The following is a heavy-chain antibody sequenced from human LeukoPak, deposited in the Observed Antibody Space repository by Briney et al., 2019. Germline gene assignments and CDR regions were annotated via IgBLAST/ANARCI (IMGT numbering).Heavy chain of an antibody. CDR1: GFTFSSKW. Sequence: GGSRRCSCAASGFTFSSKWMSLVRQAPGKGLEWVANIKQDGSEKYYVDSVKGRFTISRDNAKNSLYLQMNSLRAEDTAVYYCARDGGLLWFGELYLPLDYWGQGTLVTVSS. V-gene: IGHV3-7*01. D-gene: IGHD3-10*01. J-gene: IGHJ4*02. CDR2: IKQDGSEK. CDR3: ARDGGLLWFGELYLPLDY.